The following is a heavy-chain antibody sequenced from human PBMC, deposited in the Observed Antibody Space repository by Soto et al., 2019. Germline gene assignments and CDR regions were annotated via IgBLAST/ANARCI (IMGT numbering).Heavy chain of an antibody. J-gene: IGHJ5*02. CDR3: TRDASRDSSARGWFDP. V-gene: IGHV3-21*01. Sequence: GGSLRLSCAASGFTFRSFTMNWVRQAPGKGLEWASTISSNSAYIYYTDALRGRFTISRDNAKNSLHLQMSSLRAEDTAVYYCTRDASRDSSARGWFDPWGPGTLVTVSS. CDR2: ISSNSAYI. D-gene: IGHD6-13*01. CDR1: GFTFRSFT.